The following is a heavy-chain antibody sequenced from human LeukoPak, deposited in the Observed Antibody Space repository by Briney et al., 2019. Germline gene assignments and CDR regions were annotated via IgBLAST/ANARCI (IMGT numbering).Heavy chain of an antibody. V-gene: IGHV4-59*01. Sequence: SETLSLTCTVSGGSISSYYWSWIRQPPGKGLEWIGYIYYSGSINYNPSLKSRVTISVDTSKNQFSLKLSSVTAADTAVYYCARVGYSGGYHQVDYWGQGTLVTVSS. D-gene: IGHD1-26*01. J-gene: IGHJ4*02. CDR3: ARVGYSGGYHQVDY. CDR1: GGSISSYY. CDR2: IYYSGSI.